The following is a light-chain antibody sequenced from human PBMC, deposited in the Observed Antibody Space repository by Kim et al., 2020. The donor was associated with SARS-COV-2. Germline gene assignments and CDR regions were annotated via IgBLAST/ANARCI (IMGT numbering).Light chain of an antibody. CDR3: QTWGTGIRV. J-gene: IGLJ3*02. V-gene: IGLV4-69*01. CDR1: SGHSSYA. CDR2: LNSDGSH. Sequence: ASVKLTCTRSSGHSSYAIAWHQQQPEKGPRYLMKLNSDGSHRKGDGIPDRFSGSSSGAERYLTISSLQSEDEADYYCQTWGTGIRVFGGGTQLTVL.